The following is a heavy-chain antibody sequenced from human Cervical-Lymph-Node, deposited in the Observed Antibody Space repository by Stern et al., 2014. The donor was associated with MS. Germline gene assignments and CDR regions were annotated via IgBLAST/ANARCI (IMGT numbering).Heavy chain of an antibody. V-gene: IGHV1-24*01. Sequence: VQLVQSGAEVKKPGASVTVSCNVSGHPLSELAIHWLRQLPTSGLEWLGQFDPEDGETVYAQRLQGRLTMTEDTNTGTAYMTLTALTSDDTAVYYCATDRGVXWGPGTLVAVSS. CDR1: GHPLSELA. J-gene: IGHJ4*02. D-gene: IGHD3-10*01. CDR2: FDPEDGET. CDR3: ATDRGVX.